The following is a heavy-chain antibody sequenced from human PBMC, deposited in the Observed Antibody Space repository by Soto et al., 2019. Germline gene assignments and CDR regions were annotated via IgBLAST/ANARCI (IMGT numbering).Heavy chain of an antibody. CDR2: ISGSGGST. CDR1: GFTFSSYA. CDR3: AKHRWQLWASDV. V-gene: IGHV3-23*01. J-gene: IGHJ6*02. Sequence: PGGSLRLSCAASGFTFSSYAMSWVRQAPGKGLEWVSAISGSGGSTYYADYVKGRFTISRDNSKNTLYLQMNSLRAEDTAVYYCAKHRWQLWASDVCGQGTTVTVSS. D-gene: IGHD5-18*01.